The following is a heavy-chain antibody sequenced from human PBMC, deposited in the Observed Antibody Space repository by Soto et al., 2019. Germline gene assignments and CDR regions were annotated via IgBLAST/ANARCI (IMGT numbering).Heavy chain of an antibody. CDR3: ANTRGSSSWYWVGAFDI. V-gene: IGHV3-23*01. CDR2: ISGSGGST. CDR1: GFTFSSYA. J-gene: IGHJ3*02. D-gene: IGHD6-13*01. Sequence: GGSLRLSCAASGFTFSSYAMSWVRQAPGKGLEWVSAISGSGGSTYYADSVKGRFTISRDNSKNTLYLQMNSLRAEDTAVYYCANTRGSSSWYWVGAFDIWGQGTMVTVS.